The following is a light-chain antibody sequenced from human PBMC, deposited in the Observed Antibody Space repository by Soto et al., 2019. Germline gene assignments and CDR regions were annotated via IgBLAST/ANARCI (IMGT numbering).Light chain of an antibody. Sequence: EIVLTQFPGTLSLSPGDRVTLSCRASQRVSNNYLAWYQQKSGQAPRLLIFGTSNRATGIPDRFIGSGSGTDFTLTISRLESEDAAVYHCQQYGLSPWTFGQGTKVEIK. CDR3: QQYGLSPWT. V-gene: IGKV3-20*01. J-gene: IGKJ1*01. CDR1: QRVSNNY. CDR2: GTS.